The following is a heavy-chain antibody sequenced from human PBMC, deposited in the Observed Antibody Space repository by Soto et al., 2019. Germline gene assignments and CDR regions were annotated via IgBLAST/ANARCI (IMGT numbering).Heavy chain of an antibody. CDR3: ARGAFREFGTFDV. D-gene: IGHD1-26*01. CDR2: TYYRSKWYI. Sequence: SQTLSLTCAISGDSVSSNSAAWNWIRQSPSRGLEWLGRTYYRSKWYIDYAGSVKSRITINPDTSKNQFSLQLNSLTPEDAAVYYCARGAFREFGTFDVWGQGTMVTVS. V-gene: IGHV6-1*01. CDR1: GDSVSSNSAA. J-gene: IGHJ3*01.